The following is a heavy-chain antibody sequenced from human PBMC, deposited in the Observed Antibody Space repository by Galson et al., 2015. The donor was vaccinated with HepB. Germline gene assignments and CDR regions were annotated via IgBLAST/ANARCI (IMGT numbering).Heavy chain of an antibody. D-gene: IGHD2-2*01. CDR3: AREVCSSSNCYFLHFDY. Sequence: SVKVSCKASGYTFTNYGISWVRQAPGQGLEWMGCTSDYNGHTNYAQKLQGRVTMTTDTSTSTASMELRSLRSDDTAVYYCAREVCSSSNCYFLHFDYWGQGTLVTVSS. V-gene: IGHV1-18*01. CDR1: GYTFTNYG. CDR2: TSDYNGHT. J-gene: IGHJ4*02.